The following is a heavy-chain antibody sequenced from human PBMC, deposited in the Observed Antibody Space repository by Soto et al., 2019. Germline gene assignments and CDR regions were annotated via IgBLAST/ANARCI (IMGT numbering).Heavy chain of an antibody. Sequence: EVQLVESGGGLVQPGGSLKLSCAASGFTFSDSAMHWVRQASGKGLEWVGRIGSKANSYATAYTASVKGRFTVSRDDSENTAYLQMHSLRTEDTAVYYCTRLGVAAAGTDYWGQGTLVTVSS. V-gene: IGHV3-73*01. CDR3: TRLGVAAAGTDY. J-gene: IGHJ4*02. CDR1: GFTFSDSA. D-gene: IGHD6-13*01. CDR2: IGSKANSYAT.